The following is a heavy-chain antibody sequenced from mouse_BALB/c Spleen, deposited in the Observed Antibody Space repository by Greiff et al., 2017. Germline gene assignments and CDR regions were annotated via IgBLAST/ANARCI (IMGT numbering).Heavy chain of an antibody. J-gene: IGHJ2*01. Sequence: VQLQQSGAELAKPGASVKMSCKASGYTFTSYWMHWVKQRPGQGLEWIGYINPSTGYTEYNQKFKDKATLTADKSSSTAYMQLSSLTSEDSAVYYCARSVYYGNLDYWGQGTTLTVSS. V-gene: IGHV1-7*01. D-gene: IGHD2-1*01. CDR1: GYTFTSYW. CDR2: INPSTGYT. CDR3: ARSVYYGNLDY.